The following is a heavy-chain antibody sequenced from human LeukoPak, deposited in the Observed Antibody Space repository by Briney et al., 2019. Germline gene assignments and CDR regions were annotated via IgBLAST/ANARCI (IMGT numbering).Heavy chain of an antibody. CDR3: AKSGREAVAAPWNYYYYYMDV. D-gene: IGHD6-19*01. CDR1: GFTFSSYG. J-gene: IGHJ6*03. V-gene: IGHV3-33*06. Sequence: GGSLRLSCAASGFTFSSYGMHWVRQAPGKGLEWVAVIWYDGSNKYYADSVKGPFTISRDNSKNTLYLQMNSLRAEDTAVYYCAKSGREAVAAPWNYYYYYMDVWGKGTTVTVSS. CDR2: IWYDGSNK.